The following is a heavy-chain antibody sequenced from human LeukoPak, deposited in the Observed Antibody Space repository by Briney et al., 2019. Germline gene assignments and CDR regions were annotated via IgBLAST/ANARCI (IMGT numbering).Heavy chain of an antibody. CDR3: ARTKDYYDSSIYYGIFDY. CDR1: GFTFSGYA. V-gene: IGHV3-30*04. Sequence: GGSLRLSCGASGFTFSGYAMHWVRQAPGTGLEWVAVTPYDGTDDYYADTVKGRFTISRDNSKNTLYLQMNSLRAEDTALYYCARTKDYYDSSIYYGIFDYWGQGTLVTVSS. CDR2: TPYDGTDD. J-gene: IGHJ4*02. D-gene: IGHD3-22*01.